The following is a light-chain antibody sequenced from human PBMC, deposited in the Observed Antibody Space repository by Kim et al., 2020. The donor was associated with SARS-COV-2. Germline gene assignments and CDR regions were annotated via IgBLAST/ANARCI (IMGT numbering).Light chain of an antibody. CDR3: QCYDSRLSGPV. CDR2: GNS. Sequence: QRVTISCTERSSSIGAGYDVHWYRQLPGTAPKLLIDGNSHRPSGAPDRFSAFKSGTSASLAINGLQAEDEADYYCQCYDSRLSGPVFGGGTQLTVL. CDR1: SSSIGAGYD. J-gene: IGLJ2*01. V-gene: IGLV1-40*01.